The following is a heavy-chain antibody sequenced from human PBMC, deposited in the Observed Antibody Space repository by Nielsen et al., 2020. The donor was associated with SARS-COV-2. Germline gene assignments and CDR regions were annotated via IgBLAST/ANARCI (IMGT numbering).Heavy chain of an antibody. D-gene: IGHD5-18*01. Sequence: GESLKISCKGSGYSFTSYWISWVRQMPGKGLEWMGRIDPSDSYTNYSPSFQGHVTISADKSISTACLQWSSLKASDTAMYYCARHSNVDTAMEYYFDYWGQGTLVTVSS. CDR3: ARHSNVDTAMEYYFDY. CDR1: GYSFTSYW. CDR2: IDPSDSYT. J-gene: IGHJ4*02. V-gene: IGHV5-10-1*01.